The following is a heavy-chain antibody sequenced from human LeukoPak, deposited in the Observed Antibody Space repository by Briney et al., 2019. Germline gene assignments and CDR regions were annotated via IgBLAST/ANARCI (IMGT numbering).Heavy chain of an antibody. CDR2: ISSSGSTI. D-gene: IGHD3-22*01. CDR3: ARGEIYYYDSSGYYGH. CDR1: GFTFSSYE. Sequence: PGGSLRLFCAASGFTFSSYEMNWVRQAPGKGLEWVSYISSSGSTIYYADSVKGRFTISRDNAKNSLYLQMNSLRAEDTAVYYCARGEIYYYDSSGYYGHWGQGTMVTVSS. V-gene: IGHV3-48*03. J-gene: IGHJ3*01.